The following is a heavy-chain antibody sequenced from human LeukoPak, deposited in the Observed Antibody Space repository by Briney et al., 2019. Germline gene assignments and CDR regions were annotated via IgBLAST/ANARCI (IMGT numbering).Heavy chain of an antibody. CDR1: AYTFTSYW. CDR3: ARGGLVGSTKNYFDY. V-gene: IGHV5-51*01. J-gene: IGHJ4*02. Sequence: GESLKVSCKGSAYTFTSYWTGGLGQMPGKGLKGMGVIYPGGSDTRYSAAPQRQVTIPAHKSNRTALLQWSSLKASHTAMYFCARGGLVGSTKNYFDYWGQGTLVTVSS. D-gene: IGHD1-26*01. CDR2: IYPGGSDT.